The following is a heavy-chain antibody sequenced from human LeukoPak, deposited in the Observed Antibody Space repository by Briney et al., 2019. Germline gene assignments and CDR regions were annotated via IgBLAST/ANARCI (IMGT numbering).Heavy chain of an antibody. D-gene: IGHD3-10*01. CDR1: GYTFTGYY. CDR3: ARVYYYGSGSYSY. V-gene: IGHV1-2*02. CDR2: IKPNSGGT. Sequence: ASVKVSCKASGYTFTGYYIHWVRQAPGQGLEWMGWIKPNSGGTNYAQKFQGRVTMTRDTSISTAYMELSRLRSDDTAVYYCARVYYYGSGSYSYWGQGTLVTVSS. J-gene: IGHJ4*02.